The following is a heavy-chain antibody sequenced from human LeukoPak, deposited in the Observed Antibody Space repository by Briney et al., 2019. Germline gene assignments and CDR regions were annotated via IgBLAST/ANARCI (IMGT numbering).Heavy chain of an antibody. J-gene: IGHJ4*02. CDR3: ARGVANFDY. V-gene: IGHV3-48*04. Sequence: PGGSLRLSCAASGFIFSSFGMNWVRQAPGKGLEWASYISSSSPTIFYADSVKGRFTISRDNAKNSLYLQMNSLRAEDTAVYYCARGVANFDYWGQGTLVTVSS. CDR1: GFIFSSFG. D-gene: IGHD3-3*01. CDR2: ISSSSPTI.